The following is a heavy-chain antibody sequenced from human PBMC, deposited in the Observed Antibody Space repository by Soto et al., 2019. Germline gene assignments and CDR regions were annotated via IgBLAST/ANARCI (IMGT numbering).Heavy chain of an antibody. CDR2: IWYDGSNK. Sequence: GGSLRLSCAASGFTFSSYGMHWVRQAPGKGLEWVAVIWYDGSNKYYAESVKGRFTISRDNSKNTLYLQMNSLRVEDTAVYYCAKDSGGSFDYWGQGTLVTVSS. J-gene: IGHJ4*02. CDR1: GFTFSSYG. CDR3: AKDSGGSFDY. D-gene: IGHD1-26*01. V-gene: IGHV3-33*06.